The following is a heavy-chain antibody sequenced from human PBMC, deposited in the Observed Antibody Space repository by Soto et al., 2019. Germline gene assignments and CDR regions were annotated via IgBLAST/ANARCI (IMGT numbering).Heavy chain of an antibody. V-gene: IGHV3-33*01. D-gene: IGHD1-20*01. CDR2: IWYDGSNK. J-gene: IGHJ5*02. Sequence: QVQLVESGGGVVQPGRSLRLSCAASGFTFSSYGMHWVRQAPGKGLEWVAVIWYDGSNKYYADSVKGRFTISRDNSKNTLYLQMNSLRAEDTAVYYCARELTGTNNWFDPWGQGTLVTVSS. CDR3: ARELTGTNNWFDP. CDR1: GFTFSSYG.